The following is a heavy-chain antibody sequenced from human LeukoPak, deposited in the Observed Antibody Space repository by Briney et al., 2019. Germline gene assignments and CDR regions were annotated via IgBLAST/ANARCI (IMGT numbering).Heavy chain of an antibody. CDR3: ATGVRRVLDY. CDR2: FDPEDGET. J-gene: IGHJ4*02. V-gene: IGHV1-24*01. CDR1: GYTLTELS. Sequence: RASVKVSCKVSGYTLTELSMHWVRQAPGKGLEWMGGFDPEDGETIYAQKFQGRVTMTEDTSTDTAYMELSSLRSGDAAVYYCATGVRRVLDYWGQGTLVTVSS.